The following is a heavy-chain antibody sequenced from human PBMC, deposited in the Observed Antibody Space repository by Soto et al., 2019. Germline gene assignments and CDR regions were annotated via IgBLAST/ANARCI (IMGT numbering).Heavy chain of an antibody. CDR2: ISWNSGSI. J-gene: IGHJ4*02. V-gene: IGHV3-9*01. CDR3: AKDTRGGEFSDY. D-gene: IGHD2-21*01. CDR1: GFTFDDYA. Sequence: GGSLRLSCAASGFTFDDYAMHWVRQAPGKGLEWVSGISWNSGSIGYADSVKGRFTISRDNAKNSLYLQMNSLRAEDTALYYCAKDTRGGEFSDYWGQGTLVTVSS.